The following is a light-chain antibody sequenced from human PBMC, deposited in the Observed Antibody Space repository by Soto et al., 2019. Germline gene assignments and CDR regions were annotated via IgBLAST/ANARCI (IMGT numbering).Light chain of an antibody. J-gene: IGLJ3*02. Sequence: QSALTQPASVSGSPGQSITISCTGTSSEVGGYNYVSWYQQHPGKAPKLMIYEVSNRPSGVSNRFSGSKSGNTASLTISGLQAEDEADYYFSSYTSSSTRVFGGGTKLNVL. V-gene: IGLV2-14*01. CDR1: SSEVGGYNY. CDR3: SSYTSSSTRV. CDR2: EVS.